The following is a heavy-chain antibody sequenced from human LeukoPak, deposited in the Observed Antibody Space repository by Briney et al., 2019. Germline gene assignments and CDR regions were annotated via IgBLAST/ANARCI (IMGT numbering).Heavy chain of an antibody. CDR1: GGSISSSSYY. Sequence: SETLSLTCTVSGGSISSSSYYWGWIRQPPGKGLKWIGRIYYSGSTYYNPSLKSRVTISVDTSKNQFSLKLSSVTAADTAVYYCARGLWFGDENPPYFDYWGQGTLVTVSS. CDR3: ARGLWFGDENPPYFDY. D-gene: IGHD3-10*01. CDR2: IYYSGST. J-gene: IGHJ4*02. V-gene: IGHV4-39*01.